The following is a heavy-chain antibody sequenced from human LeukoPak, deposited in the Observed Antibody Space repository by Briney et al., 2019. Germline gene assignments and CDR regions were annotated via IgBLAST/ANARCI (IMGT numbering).Heavy chain of an antibody. D-gene: IGHD2-2*02. J-gene: IGHJ6*03. CDR2: ISSSSSTI. V-gene: IGHV3-48*04. Sequence: GGSLRLSCAASGFTFSNYDMNWVRQAPGKGLEWIFYISSSSSTIYYADSLKGRFTISRDNAKNSLYLQMNSLRAEDTAVYYCAGEGYNYYYYMDVWGKGTTVTVSS. CDR1: GFTFSNYD. CDR3: AGEGYNYYYYMDV.